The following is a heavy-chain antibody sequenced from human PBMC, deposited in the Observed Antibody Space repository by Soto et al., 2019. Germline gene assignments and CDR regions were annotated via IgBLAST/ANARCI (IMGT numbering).Heavy chain of an antibody. CDR3: ARSIAVPSSHIDH. Sequence: SETLSLPCRVPGGSLSGYYWSCIRQAPGKGLEWFGYVYYTGSTNYNPSLQSRVTISVDTSNKQFSLSLRLVTAADTAVYFCARSIAVPSSHIDHWGQGIRVTVSS. CDR1: GGSLSGYY. CDR2: VYYTGST. D-gene: IGHD6-6*01. V-gene: IGHV4-59*01. J-gene: IGHJ4*02.